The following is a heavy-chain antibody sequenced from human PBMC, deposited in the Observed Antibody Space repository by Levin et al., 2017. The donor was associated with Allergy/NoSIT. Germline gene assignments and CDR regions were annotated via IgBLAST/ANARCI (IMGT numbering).Heavy chain of an antibody. CDR2: ISGSGTYI. Sequence: GGSLRLSCVASGFSLSGYSMNWVRQAPGKGLEWVSTISGSGTYINYVDSVKGRFAISRDDAKNSVYLQMNSLRDEGTAVYYCARDQGLAWGQGVLVTVSS. J-gene: IGHJ5*02. CDR3: ARDQGLA. V-gene: IGHV3-21*04. CDR1: GFSLSGYS.